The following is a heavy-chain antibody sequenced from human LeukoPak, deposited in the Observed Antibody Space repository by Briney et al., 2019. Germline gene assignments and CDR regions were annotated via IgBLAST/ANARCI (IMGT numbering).Heavy chain of an antibody. V-gene: IGHV1-2*02. D-gene: IGHD1-26*01. CDR1: GYTFTDYY. Sequence: ASVKVSCRASGYTFTDYYMNWVRQAPGQGLEWMGWINPNGSGTNYAQKFQGRVTMTRDTSITTAYMELSSLRSDDTAMYYCTRALGSDYWGQGTLVTVSS. CDR2: INPNGSGT. CDR3: TRALGSDY. J-gene: IGHJ4*02.